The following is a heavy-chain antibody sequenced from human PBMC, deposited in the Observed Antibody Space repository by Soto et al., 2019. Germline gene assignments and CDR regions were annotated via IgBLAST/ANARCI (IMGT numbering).Heavy chain of an antibody. CDR1: GFTFSSYW. J-gene: IGHJ6*02. V-gene: IGHV3-7*01. Sequence: EVQLVESGGGLVQPGGSLRLSCAASGFTFSSYWMSWVRQAPGKGLEWVANIKQDGSEKDYVDSVKGRVTISRENAKNSLYRQMNTLRAEDTAVYYCARAGCWYGHSYYYYGMDVWGQGTTVTVSS. CDR3: ARAGCWYGHSYYYYGMDV. CDR2: IKQDGSEK. D-gene: IGHD6-13*01.